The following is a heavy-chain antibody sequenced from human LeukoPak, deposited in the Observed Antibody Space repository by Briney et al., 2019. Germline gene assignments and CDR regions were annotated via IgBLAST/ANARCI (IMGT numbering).Heavy chain of an antibody. V-gene: IGHV3-11*03. CDR1: GLPYSSYY. D-gene: IGHD5-12*01. Sequence: PGGSLRLSCAVSGLPYSSYYMSWIRQAPGKGLEWISYISDSGSYTNYADSVRGRFTLSRDNAKNSLFMQMNSLRADDTAVYYCATTMGRGHGGHFVSWGQGTLVTVSS. CDR3: ATTMGRGHGGHFVS. CDR2: ISDSGSYT. J-gene: IGHJ4*02.